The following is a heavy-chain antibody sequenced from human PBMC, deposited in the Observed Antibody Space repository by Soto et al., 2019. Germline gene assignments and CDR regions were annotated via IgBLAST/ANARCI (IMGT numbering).Heavy chain of an antibody. CDR3: WGKSYFHDSNGDKFRGFDY. CDR1: GGSISSSSYY. J-gene: IGHJ4*02. CDR2: IYYRGST. Sequence: PSETLSLTCTASGGSISSSSYYWGWIRQPPGKGMEWIGSIYYRGSTYYKHSLKSRVTISIDTSKNQFSLKLSSVTAADMAVFFCWGKSYFHDSNGDKFRGFDYWGQGTLVTVYS. D-gene: IGHD3-22*01. V-gene: IGHV4-39*03.